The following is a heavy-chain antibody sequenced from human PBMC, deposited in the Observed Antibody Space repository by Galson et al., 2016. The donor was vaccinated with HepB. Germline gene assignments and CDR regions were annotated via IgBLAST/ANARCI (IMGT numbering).Heavy chain of an antibody. J-gene: IGHJ5*02. Sequence: SCAGSGFDFNDSSIHWVRQSPGKGLEWVAGVSFDGRNTYYADSVKGRFIISRDSSKKTVYLQMNSLRSKDTAVYYCTRAAAGRTATTTLAWGQGLRVTVSS. CDR1: GFDFNDSS. CDR3: TRAAAGRTATTTLA. CDR2: VSFDGRNT. D-gene: IGHD4-17*01. V-gene: IGHV3-30-3*01.